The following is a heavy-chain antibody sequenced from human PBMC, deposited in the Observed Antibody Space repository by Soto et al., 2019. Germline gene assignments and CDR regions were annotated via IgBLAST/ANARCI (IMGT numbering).Heavy chain of an antibody. J-gene: IGHJ4*02. D-gene: IGHD3-3*01. Sequence: SETLSLTCTVSGGSISSGGYYWSWIRQHPGKGLEWIGYIYYSGSTYYNPSLKSRVTISVDTSKNQFSLKLSSVTAADTAVYYCARGGSYYDFWSGYYTGSFFDYWGQGTLVTVSS. CDR1: GGSISSGGYY. V-gene: IGHV4-31*03. CDR2: IYYSGST. CDR3: ARGGSYYDFWSGYYTGSFFDY.